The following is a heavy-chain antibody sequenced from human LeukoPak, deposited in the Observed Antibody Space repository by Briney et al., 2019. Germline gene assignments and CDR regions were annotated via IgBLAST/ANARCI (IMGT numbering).Heavy chain of an antibody. J-gene: IGHJ4*02. CDR1: GYSFTSYW. V-gene: IGHV5-51*01. D-gene: IGHD3-22*01. CDR3: ATYYYDSSGYSTLDY. Sequence: GESLKISCKGSGYSFTSYWIGWVRQMPGKGLEWIGIIYPGDSDTRYSPSFQGQVTISADKSISTAYLQWSSLKASDTAMYYCATYYYDSSGYSTLDYWGQGTLVTVSS. CDR2: IYPGDSDT.